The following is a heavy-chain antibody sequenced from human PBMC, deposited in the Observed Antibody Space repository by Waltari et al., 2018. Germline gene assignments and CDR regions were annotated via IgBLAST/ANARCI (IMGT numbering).Heavy chain of an antibody. D-gene: IGHD3-16*01. CDR3: ARVLRSAWGVWFDP. CDR2: IYSSGSS. J-gene: IGHJ5*02. V-gene: IGHV4-59*01. Sequence: QVQLQESGPGLVKPSETLSLTCTVSGGSISSSCGSWIRQPPGKGLEWIGYIYSSGSSNYSPSLKSRGTISVDTSKNQVSLKLNSVTAADTAVYYCARVLRSAWGVWFDPWGPGTLVIVSS. CDR1: GGSISSSC.